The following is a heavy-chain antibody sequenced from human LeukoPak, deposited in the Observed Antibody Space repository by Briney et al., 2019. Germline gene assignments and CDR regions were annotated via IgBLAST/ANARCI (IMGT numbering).Heavy chain of an antibody. CDR2: ISSSGSTI. V-gene: IGHV3-48*04. CDR1: GFTFSSYW. CDR3: ARISGDTAMEGAIDY. D-gene: IGHD5-18*01. Sequence: PGGSLRLSCAASGFTFSSYWMSWVRQAPGKGLEWVSYISSSGSTIYYADSVKGRSTISRDNAKNSLYLQMNSLRAEDTAVYYCARISGDTAMEGAIDYWGQGTLVTVSS. J-gene: IGHJ4*02.